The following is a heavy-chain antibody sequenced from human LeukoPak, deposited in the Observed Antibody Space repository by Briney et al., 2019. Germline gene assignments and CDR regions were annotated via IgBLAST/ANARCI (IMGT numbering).Heavy chain of an antibody. Sequence: GESLKISCKGSGYSFTSYWIGWVRQMPGKGLEWMGIIFPGDSDSRYSPSFQGQVTISVDKSISTAYLQWNSLKASDTAIYYCARFREDFPDYWGQGTLIIVSS. CDR2: IFPGDSDS. CDR3: ARFREDFPDY. CDR1: GYSFTSYW. J-gene: IGHJ4*02. V-gene: IGHV5-51*01. D-gene: IGHD5-24*01.